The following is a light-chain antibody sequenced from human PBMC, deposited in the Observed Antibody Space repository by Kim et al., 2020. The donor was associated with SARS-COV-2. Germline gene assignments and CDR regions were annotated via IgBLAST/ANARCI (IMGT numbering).Light chain of an antibody. CDR3: LVWDDVSDNWV. V-gene: IGLV3-21*04. Sequence: SYELTQPPSVSVAPGQTATFTCGGDNVGSNSVHWYQQKPGQAPVLVISSDTDRPSGIPERFSGSTSGNTAALTIDRVAAGDEADYYCLVWDDVSDNWVFGAGTQLTVL. J-gene: IGLJ3*02. CDR1: NVGSNS. CDR2: SDT.